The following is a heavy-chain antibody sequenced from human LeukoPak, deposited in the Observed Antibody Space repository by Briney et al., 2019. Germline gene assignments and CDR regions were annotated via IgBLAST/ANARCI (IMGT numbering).Heavy chain of an antibody. Sequence: PGGSLRLSCAASGFTFSSYWMSWVRQAPGKGLEWVANIKQDGSEKYYVDSVKGRFTISRDNAENSLYLQMNSLRAEDTAVYYCAREEGIAAAAYFDYWGQGTLVTFSS. J-gene: IGHJ4*02. CDR3: AREEGIAAAAYFDY. D-gene: IGHD6-13*01. V-gene: IGHV3-7*01. CDR1: GFTFSSYW. CDR2: IKQDGSEK.